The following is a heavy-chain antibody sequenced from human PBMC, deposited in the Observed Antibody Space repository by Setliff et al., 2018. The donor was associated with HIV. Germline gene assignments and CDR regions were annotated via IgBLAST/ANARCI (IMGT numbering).Heavy chain of an antibody. Sequence: ASVKVSCKASGGTFSSYAISWVRQAPGQGLEWMEIVNPSDGSTIYAQKFQGRVTMTRDTSTTTVYMELSSLTSKDTAIYYCARDFGGRWTFDYWGQGTLVTVSS. CDR2: VNPSDGST. J-gene: IGHJ4*02. CDR3: ARDFGGRWTFDY. CDR1: GGTFSSYA. V-gene: IGHV1-46*01. D-gene: IGHD3-10*01.